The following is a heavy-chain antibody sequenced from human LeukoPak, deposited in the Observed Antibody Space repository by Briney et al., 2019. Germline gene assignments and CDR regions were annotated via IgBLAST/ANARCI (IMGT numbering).Heavy chain of an antibody. CDR3: AGGVLHGGGNWFDP. Sequence: ASVKVSCKTSGYTFTGYYMHWLRQAPGQGLEWMGRINPNSGGTYYAQKFQGRVTMTRDTSISTSYMELTSLISDDTAVYYCAGGVLHGGGNWFDPWGQGTLVTVSS. J-gene: IGHJ5*02. D-gene: IGHD3-16*01. V-gene: IGHV1-2*06. CDR2: INPNSGGT. CDR1: GYTFTGYY.